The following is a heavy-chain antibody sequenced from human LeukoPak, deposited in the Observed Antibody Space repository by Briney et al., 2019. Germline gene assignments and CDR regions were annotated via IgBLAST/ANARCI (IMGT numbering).Heavy chain of an antibody. Sequence: ASVQVSFQASGYTFTSYGISWVRPAPGQGREWMGWIIAYNGNTNYAQKLQGRVTMTTDTSTSTAYMELRSLRSDDTAVYYCARVVTMVRGVRSTYNWFDPWGQGTLVTVSS. CDR1: GYTFTSYG. J-gene: IGHJ5*02. V-gene: IGHV1-18*01. CDR3: ARVVTMVRGVRSTYNWFDP. D-gene: IGHD3-10*01. CDR2: IIAYNGNT.